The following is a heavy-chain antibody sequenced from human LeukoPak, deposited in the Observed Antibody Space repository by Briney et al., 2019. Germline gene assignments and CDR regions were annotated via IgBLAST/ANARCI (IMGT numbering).Heavy chain of an antibody. CDR3: ARDRYSGYDGFGAFDI. CDR1: GGPLTSYY. V-gene: IGHV4-59*01. D-gene: IGHD5-12*01. CDR2: IYYRGST. J-gene: IGHJ3*02. Sequence: SETLSLTCAVSGGPLTSYYWTWIRQPPGKGLEWIGFIYYRGSTNYNPSLESRITISIDTSKNRFSLKLSSVTAADTAVYYCARDRYSGYDGFGAFDIWGQGTMVTVSS.